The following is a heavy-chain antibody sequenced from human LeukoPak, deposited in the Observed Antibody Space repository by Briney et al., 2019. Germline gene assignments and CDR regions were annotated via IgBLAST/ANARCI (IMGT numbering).Heavy chain of an antibody. D-gene: IGHD5-18*01. J-gene: IGHJ4*02. CDR3: ARRRGYSYGRNNYYFDY. CDR1: GFNFSNYW. CDR2: INRDGGEK. Sequence: QSGGSLRLSCAASGFNFSNYWMSWVRQTPGKGLEWVANINRDGGEKYYVDSVEGQFTISRDNAKNSLFLQMNSLRVEDTAVYYCARRRGYSYGRNNYYFDYWGQGTLVTVSS. V-gene: IGHV3-7*03.